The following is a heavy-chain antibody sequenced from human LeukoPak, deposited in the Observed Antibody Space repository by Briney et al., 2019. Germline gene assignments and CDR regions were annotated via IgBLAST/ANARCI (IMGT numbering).Heavy chain of an antibody. Sequence: PSETLSLTCTVSGDSMSSSHYCWGWIRQPPGKGLEWIGSIYYSGSIYYNPSLKSRVTMSVDTSKKQFSLKLSSVTAADTAVYYCARHAVEAASRWFDPGAREPWSPSPQ. CDR3: ARHAVEAASRWFDP. J-gene: IGHJ5*02. V-gene: IGHV4-39*01. CDR2: IYYSGSI. CDR1: GDSMSSSHYC. D-gene: IGHD1-1*01.